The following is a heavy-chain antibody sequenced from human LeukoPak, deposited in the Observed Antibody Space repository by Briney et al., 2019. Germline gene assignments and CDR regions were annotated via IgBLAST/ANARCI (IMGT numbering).Heavy chain of an antibody. D-gene: IGHD3-22*01. CDR2: IRSKAYGGTT. CDR1: GFTFGDYA. J-gene: IGHJ4*02. V-gene: IGHV3-49*04. Sequence: GGSLRLSCTASGFTFGDYAMSWVRQAPGKGLEWVGFIRSKAYGGTTEYAASVKGRFTISRDNSKSIAYLQMNSLKTEDTAVYYCTRDPPDSSGYYQYYFDYWGQGTLVTVSS. CDR3: TRDPPDSSGYYQYYFDY.